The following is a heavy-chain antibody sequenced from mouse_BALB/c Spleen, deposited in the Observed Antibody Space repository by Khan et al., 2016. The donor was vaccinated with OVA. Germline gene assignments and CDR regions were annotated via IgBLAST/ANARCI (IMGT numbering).Heavy chain of an antibody. CDR3: ARGNYYGSNSWFAY. CDR2: INTNTVEP. V-gene: IGHV9-3*02. D-gene: IGHD1-1*01. J-gene: IGHJ3*01. CDR1: GYTFTNYG. Sequence: QIQLVQSGPELKKPGETVKISCKASGYTFTNYGINWVKQAPGKGLKWMGWINTNTVEPTYAEEFKGRFAFSLETSASTAYLQLNNLKNEDTATYFCARGNYYGSNSWFAYWGQGTLVTVSA.